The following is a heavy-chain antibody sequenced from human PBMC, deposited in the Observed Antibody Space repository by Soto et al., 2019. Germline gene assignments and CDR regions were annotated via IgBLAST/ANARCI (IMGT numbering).Heavy chain of an antibody. D-gene: IGHD1-1*01. CDR2: MYNSGNT. CDR1: GGSITSGGYF. J-gene: IGHJ6*02. Sequence: PSETLSLTCTVSGGSITSGGYFWSWIRHYPGKGLEWIGYMYNSGNTDYTPSLKSRVTISLDTSKNRFSLRLSSVTAADTAVYYCARGAGTAYYYGMDVWGPGTTVTVSS. V-gene: IGHV4-31*02. CDR3: ARGAGTAYYYGMDV.